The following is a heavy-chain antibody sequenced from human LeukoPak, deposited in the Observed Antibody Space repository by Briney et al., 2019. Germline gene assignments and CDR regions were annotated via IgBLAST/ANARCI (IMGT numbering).Heavy chain of an antibody. D-gene: IGHD1-26*01. CDR3: AREASGSYFHH. J-gene: IGHJ1*01. CDR2: LHSGGST. V-gene: IGHV3-53*01. CDR1: GFIVSNNY. Sequence: GGPWSLSCAASGFIVSNNYMSWFRQAPGKGLEWVSVLHSGGSTYYADSVKGRFTISRDNSKNTVYLQMNRLRAEDTAVYYCAREASGSYFHHWGQGTLVTVSS.